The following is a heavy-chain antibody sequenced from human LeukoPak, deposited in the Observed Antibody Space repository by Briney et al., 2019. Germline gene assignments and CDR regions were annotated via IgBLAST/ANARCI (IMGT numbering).Heavy chain of an antibody. CDR1: GYTFTSYG. V-gene: IGHV1-18*04. Sequence: ASVTVSCKASGYTFTSYGISWVRQAPGQGLGWMGWITAYNGNTNYAQKLQGKVTMTTDTSTSTAYIELKSLRSDDTAVYYCATRRRYCGYDFDYWGQATLVTVSS. J-gene: IGHJ4*02. CDR2: ITAYNGNT. CDR3: ATRRRYCGYDFDY. D-gene: IGHD5-12*01.